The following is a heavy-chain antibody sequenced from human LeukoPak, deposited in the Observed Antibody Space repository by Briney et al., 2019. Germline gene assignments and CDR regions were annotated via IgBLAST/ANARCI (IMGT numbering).Heavy chain of an antibody. CDR3: ARDMPHYYDSSEDYFYYYYMDV. CDR2: LLSCEST. CDR1: GGSISSGRYW. D-gene: IGHD3-22*01. Sequence: SHTLSLTCTVSGGSISSGRYWWSWIRQPAGKGLEWIECLLSCESTNYNPSLKSRVTISVDTSKNQFSLKLSSVTAADTAVYYCARDMPHYYDSSEDYFYYYYMDVWGKGTTDSVS. J-gene: IGHJ6*03. V-gene: IGHV4-61*02.